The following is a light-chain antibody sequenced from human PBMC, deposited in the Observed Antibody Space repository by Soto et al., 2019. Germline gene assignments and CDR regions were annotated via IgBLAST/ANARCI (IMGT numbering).Light chain of an antibody. V-gene: IGKV3-11*01. Sequence: EIVLTQSPATLSLSPGERATLSCRASQSVSSYLGWYQQKPGQAPRLLLYDASNRATGIPARFSGRGSGTDFTLTISSLEPEDFAVYYCQQRSYWPYTFGQGTKLEI. J-gene: IGKJ2*01. CDR3: QQRSYWPYT. CDR2: DAS. CDR1: QSVSSY.